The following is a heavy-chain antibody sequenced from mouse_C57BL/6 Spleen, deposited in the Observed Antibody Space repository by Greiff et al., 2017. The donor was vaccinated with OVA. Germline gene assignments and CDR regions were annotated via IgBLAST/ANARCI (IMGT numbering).Heavy chain of an antibody. Sequence: VQRVESGAELVRPGTSVKVSCKASGYAFTNYLIEWVKQRPGQGLEWIGVINPGSGGTNYNEKFKGKATLTADKSSSTAYMQLSSLTSEDSAVYFCARSGDGYFYWGQGTTLTVSS. D-gene: IGHD2-3*01. J-gene: IGHJ2*01. CDR1: GYAFTNYL. CDR3: ARSGDGYFY. V-gene: IGHV1-54*01. CDR2: INPGSGGT.